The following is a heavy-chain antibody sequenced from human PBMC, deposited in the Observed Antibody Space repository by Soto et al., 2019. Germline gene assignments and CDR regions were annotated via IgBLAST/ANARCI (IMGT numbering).Heavy chain of an antibody. CDR1: GYTLTELS. Sequence: ASVKVSCKVSGYTLTELSMHWVRQAPGKGLEWMGGFDPEDGETIYAQKFQGRVTMTEDTSTDTAYMELSSLRSEDTAVYYCATSLSDNEVRDYYYYYMDDWGKGTTVTVSS. J-gene: IGHJ6*03. CDR3: ATSLSDNEVRDYYYYYMDD. V-gene: IGHV1-24*01. D-gene: IGHD1-1*01. CDR2: FDPEDGET.